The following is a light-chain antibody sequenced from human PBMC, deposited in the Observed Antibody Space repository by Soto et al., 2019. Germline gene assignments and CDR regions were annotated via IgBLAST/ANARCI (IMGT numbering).Light chain of an antibody. V-gene: IGKV3-20*01. Sequence: IVMTQSPATLSVSPGERASLSCRASQSVSSNLAWYQQKPGQAPRLLIYGASSRATGIPDRFSGSGSGTDFTLTISRLEPEDFAVYYCQQYDTSTFTFGPGTKVD. J-gene: IGKJ3*01. CDR2: GAS. CDR3: QQYDTSTFT. CDR1: QSVSSN.